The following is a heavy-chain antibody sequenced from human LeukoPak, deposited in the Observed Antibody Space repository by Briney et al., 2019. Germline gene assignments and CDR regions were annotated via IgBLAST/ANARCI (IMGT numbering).Heavy chain of an antibody. CDR3: ARGSGGIVVVPFDP. CDR2: ISAYNGNT. D-gene: IGHD2-2*01. J-gene: IGHJ5*02. V-gene: IGHV1-18*01. CDR1: GYTFTSYG. Sequence: ASVKVSCKASGYTFTSYGISWVRQAPGQGLEWMGWISAYNGNTNYAQQLQGRVTMTTDTSTSTAYMELSSLRSEDTAVYYCARGSGGIVVVPFDPWGQGTLVTVSS.